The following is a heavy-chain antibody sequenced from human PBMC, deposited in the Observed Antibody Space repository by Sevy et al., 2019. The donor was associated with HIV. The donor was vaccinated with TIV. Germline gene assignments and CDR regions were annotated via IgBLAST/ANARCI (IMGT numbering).Heavy chain of an antibody. Sequence: GGSLRLSCAASGFTFSTAWMNWVRQAPGKGLEWVGRIKSKTDGGTADYAAPVKGRTTISRDDSKNTLYLQMNSLKTEDTAVYYCTTANVWDGDWYFDSWGQGTLVNVSS. J-gene: IGHJ4*02. CDR1: GFTFSTAW. D-gene: IGHD2-21*02. V-gene: IGHV3-15*01. CDR3: TTANVWDGDWYFDS. CDR2: IKSKTDGGTA.